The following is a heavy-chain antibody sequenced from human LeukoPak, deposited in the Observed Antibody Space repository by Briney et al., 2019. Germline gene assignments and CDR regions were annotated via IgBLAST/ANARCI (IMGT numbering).Heavy chain of an antibody. CDR1: GFTFSRNS. V-gene: IGHV3-48*01. CDR3: ARGVGYSSSWNLRYIRLDY. Sequence: GGSLRLSCVASGFTFSRNSMNWVRQAPGKGLEWVSYISSSSSTIYYADSVKGRFTISRDNAKNSQYLQMNSLRAEDTAVYYCARGVGYSSSWNLRYIRLDYWGQGTLVTVSS. J-gene: IGHJ4*02. CDR2: ISSSSSTI. D-gene: IGHD6-13*01.